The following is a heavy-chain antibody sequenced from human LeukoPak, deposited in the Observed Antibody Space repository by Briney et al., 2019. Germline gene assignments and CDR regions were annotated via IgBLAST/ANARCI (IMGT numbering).Heavy chain of an antibody. CDR2: LYAGDSDT. D-gene: IGHD1-26*01. Sequence: GEALNISCEGSGYSFTNYWIGWVRQVPGKGLGWMGILYAGDSDTKYSPSFQGQVTISADKSISTAYLQWRSMKASDTAMYYCARASGTTGGYFDYWGQGTLVTVSS. CDR3: ARASGTTGGYFDY. CDR1: GYSFTNYW. V-gene: IGHV5-51*01. J-gene: IGHJ4*02.